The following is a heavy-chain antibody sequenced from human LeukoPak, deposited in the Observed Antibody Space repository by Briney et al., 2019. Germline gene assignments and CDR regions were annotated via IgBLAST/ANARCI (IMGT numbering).Heavy chain of an antibody. V-gene: IGHV3-23*01. Sequence: TGGSLRLSCAATGVTFSNYAMSWVRQAPGMGLEWVSSISASSGRTNYADSVKGRFTISRDNSKNTLYLQMNSLRAEDTAVYYCAKNYRSSWYSSYFDYWGRGTLVTVSS. CDR1: GVTFSNYA. J-gene: IGHJ4*02. D-gene: IGHD6-13*01. CDR3: AKNYRSSWYSSYFDY. CDR2: ISASSGRT.